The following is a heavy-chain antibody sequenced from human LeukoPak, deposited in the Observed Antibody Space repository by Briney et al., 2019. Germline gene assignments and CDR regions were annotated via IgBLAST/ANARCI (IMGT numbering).Heavy chain of an antibody. Sequence: GGSLRLSCAASGFTFNNYWMTWVRQAPGKGLEWVANIKPEGSAQYYADSVRGRFTISRDNAKNSVFLHMNSLRAEDTAVYYCAREDHSNYNYWGQGTLVTVSS. CDR1: GFTFNNYW. D-gene: IGHD4-11*01. V-gene: IGHV3-7*01. CDR3: AREDHSNYNY. CDR2: IKPEGSAQ. J-gene: IGHJ4*02.